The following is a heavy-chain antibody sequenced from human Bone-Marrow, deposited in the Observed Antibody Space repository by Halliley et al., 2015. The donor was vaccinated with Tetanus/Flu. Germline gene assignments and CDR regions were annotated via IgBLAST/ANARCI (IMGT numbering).Heavy chain of an antibody. J-gene: IGHJ4*02. V-gene: IGHV3-48*03. Sequence: SSISSSGTTVNYEDSVKGRFTISRDDAKNSLYLQMNSLRAEDTAVYYCARDDPYSNGWNGGYFDYWGQGTLVTVSS. CDR2: ISSSGTTV. D-gene: IGHD6-19*01. CDR3: ARDDPYSNGWNGGYFDY.